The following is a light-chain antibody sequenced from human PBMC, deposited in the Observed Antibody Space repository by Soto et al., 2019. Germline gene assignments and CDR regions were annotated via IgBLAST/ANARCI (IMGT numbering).Light chain of an antibody. CDR3: SSYASSGTLGV. V-gene: IGLV2-14*03. J-gene: IGLJ3*02. CDR2: DVS. CDR1: SSDVGGYNY. Sequence: QSALTQPASVSGSPGQSITISCTGTSSDVGGYNYVSWYQQHPGKAPKLMIYDVSNRPSGVSNRFSGSKSGNTASLTISGLQAEDEADYYCSSYASSGTLGVFGGGTKVTVL.